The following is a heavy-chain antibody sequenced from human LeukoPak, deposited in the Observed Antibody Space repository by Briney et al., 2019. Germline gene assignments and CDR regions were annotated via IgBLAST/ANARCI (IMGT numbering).Heavy chain of an antibody. V-gene: IGHV1-18*01. CDR3: ARLALSSSWYRGGNWFDP. Sequence: ASVKVSCKASGYTFTSYGISWVRQAPGQGLEWMGWISAYNGNTNYAQKLQGRVTMTTDTYMELRSLRSDDTAVYYCARLALSSSWYRGGNWFDPWGQGTLVTVSS. CDR2: ISAYNGNT. J-gene: IGHJ5*02. CDR1: GYTFTSYG. D-gene: IGHD6-13*01.